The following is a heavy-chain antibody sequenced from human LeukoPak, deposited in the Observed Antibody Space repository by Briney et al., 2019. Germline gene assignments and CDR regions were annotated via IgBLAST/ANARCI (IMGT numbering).Heavy chain of an antibody. Sequence: GASVKVSCKASGYTFTSYDINWVRQATGQGLEWMGWMNRNSGNTGYAQKFQGRVTMTRNTSISTAYMELSSLRSEDTAVYYCARVPGGPRRYYYMDVWGKGTTVTVSS. J-gene: IGHJ6*03. CDR3: ARVPGGPRRYYYMDV. V-gene: IGHV1-8*01. CDR2: MNRNSGNT. CDR1: GYTFTSYD.